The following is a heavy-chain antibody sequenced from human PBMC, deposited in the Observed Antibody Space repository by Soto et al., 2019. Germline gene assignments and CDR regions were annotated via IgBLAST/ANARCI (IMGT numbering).Heavy chain of an antibody. V-gene: IGHV3-23*01. J-gene: IGHJ4*02. Sequence: GGSLRLSCAASGFTFSSYAMSWVRQAPGKGLEWVSAISGSGGSTYYADSVKGRFTISRDNSKNTLYLQMNSLRAEDTAVYYCAKDRRSDFWSGSFDYWGQGTLVTVSS. CDR3: AKDRRSDFWSGSFDY. D-gene: IGHD3-3*01. CDR2: ISGSGGST. CDR1: GFTFSSYA.